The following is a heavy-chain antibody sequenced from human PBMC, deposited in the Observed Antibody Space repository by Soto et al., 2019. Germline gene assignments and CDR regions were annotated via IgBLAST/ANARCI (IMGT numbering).Heavy chain of an antibody. V-gene: IGHV3-49*04. Sequence: GGSLRLSCTAFGFIFGDYGMSWVRQAPGKGPEWVGFIRSEAYGGATEYAASVKGRFTISRDDSKSIAYLQMNSLKTEDTAVYYCTRRYCTNGVCYSGYGMDVWGQGTTVTVS. CDR3: TRRYCTNGVCYSGYGMDV. CDR1: GFIFGDYG. J-gene: IGHJ6*02. CDR2: IRSEAYGGAT. D-gene: IGHD2-8*01.